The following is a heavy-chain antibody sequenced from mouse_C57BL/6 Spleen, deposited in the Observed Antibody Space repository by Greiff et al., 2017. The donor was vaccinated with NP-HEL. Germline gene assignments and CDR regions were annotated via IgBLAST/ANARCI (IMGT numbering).Heavy chain of an antibody. J-gene: IGHJ2*01. CDR2: INPNNGGT. Sequence: EVQLQQSGPELVKPGASVKMSCKASGYTFTDYNMHWVKQSHGKSLEWIGYINPNNGGTSYNQKFKGKATLTVNKSSSTAYMELRSLTSEDSAVYYCARSEDDGYYGFDYWGQGTTLTVSS. CDR3: ARSEDDGYYGFDY. CDR1: GYTFTDYN. V-gene: IGHV1-22*01. D-gene: IGHD2-3*01.